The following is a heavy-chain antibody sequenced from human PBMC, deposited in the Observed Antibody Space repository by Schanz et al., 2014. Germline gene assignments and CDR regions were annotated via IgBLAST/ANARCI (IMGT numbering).Heavy chain of an antibody. V-gene: IGHV3-23*04. CDR3: AKAGSGWSTAGYYY. CDR1: GFIVSDNY. Sequence: DVQLVESGGGLVQPGGSLRLSCAASGFIVSDNYMHWVRQAPGKGLEWVSGISDNGISTYYADSVKGRFSISRENSKSILYLQMNSLRAEDTAVYYCAKAGSGWSTAGYYYWGQGTLVAVSS. D-gene: IGHD6-19*01. CDR2: ISDNGIST. J-gene: IGHJ4*02.